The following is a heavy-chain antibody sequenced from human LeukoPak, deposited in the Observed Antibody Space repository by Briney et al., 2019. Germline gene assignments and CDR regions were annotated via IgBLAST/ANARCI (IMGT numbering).Heavy chain of an antibody. D-gene: IGHD6-13*01. J-gene: IGHJ6*03. Sequence: GESLKISCKGSGYSFTSYWIGWVRQMPGKGLEWMGIIYPGDSDTRYSPSFQGQVTISADKYISTAYLQWSSLKASDTAMYYCARVHAGTYYYYYMDVWGKGTTVTVSS. CDR2: IYPGDSDT. CDR1: GYSFTSYW. CDR3: ARVHAGTYYYYYMDV. V-gene: IGHV5-51*01.